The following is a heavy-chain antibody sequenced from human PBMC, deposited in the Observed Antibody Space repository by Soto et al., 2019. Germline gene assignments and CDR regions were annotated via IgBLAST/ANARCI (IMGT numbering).Heavy chain of an antibody. D-gene: IGHD4-4*01. CDR2: TYPRASHT. CDR1: GYRFTDYW. J-gene: IGHJ6*02. V-gene: IGHV5-51*01. CDR3: ARHISKFRDDYYAMDV. Sequence: GESLKISCKGSGYRFTDYWIGWVRQLPGKGLEWMGITYPRASHTRYSPSFQGPVTITVDKSTNTAYFQWSTLRASDTAMYYCARHISKFRDDYYAMDVWGQGTTVTVSS.